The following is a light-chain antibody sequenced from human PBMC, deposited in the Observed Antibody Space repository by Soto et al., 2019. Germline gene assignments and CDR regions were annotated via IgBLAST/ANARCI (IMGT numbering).Light chain of an antibody. CDR3: AAWDDGLNGPV. J-gene: IGLJ1*01. V-gene: IGLV1-44*01. Sequence: QPVLTQPPSASGTPGQRVTISCSGSSSNIGINTVNWYQQLPGTAPKLLIYSSNQRPSGVPDRFSGSKSGTSASLAISGLQSEDEDDYYCAAWDDGLNGPVFGTGTKVTVL. CDR2: SSN. CDR1: SSNIGINT.